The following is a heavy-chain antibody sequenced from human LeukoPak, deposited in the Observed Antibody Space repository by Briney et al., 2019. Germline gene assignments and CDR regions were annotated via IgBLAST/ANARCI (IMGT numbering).Heavy chain of an antibody. Sequence: PSETLSLTCTVSGGSLGGYYWAWIRKTPGKGLNYIGYIYPTGNTNGNTNYNPSLKSRVTISVDTSKNQFSLNLTSVTAADTAKYYCARLQWLVRSWFDPWGQGTLVIVSS. D-gene: IGHD6-19*01. CDR3: ARLQWLVRSWFDP. V-gene: IGHV4-4*08. J-gene: IGHJ5*02. CDR2: IYPTGNT. CDR1: GGSLGGYY.